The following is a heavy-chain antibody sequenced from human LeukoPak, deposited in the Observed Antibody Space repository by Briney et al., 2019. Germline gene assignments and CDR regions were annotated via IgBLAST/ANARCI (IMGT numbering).Heavy chain of an antibody. Sequence: SQTLSLTCTVSGGSISSGSYYWSWIRQPAGKGLEWIGRIYTSGSTNYNPSLKSRVTISVDTSKNQFSLKLSSVTATDTAVYYCARAQCCPGTPDYWGQGTLVTVSS. D-gene: IGHD2-15*01. CDR3: ARAQCCPGTPDY. J-gene: IGHJ4*02. V-gene: IGHV4-61*02. CDR2: IYTSGST. CDR1: GGSISSGSYY.